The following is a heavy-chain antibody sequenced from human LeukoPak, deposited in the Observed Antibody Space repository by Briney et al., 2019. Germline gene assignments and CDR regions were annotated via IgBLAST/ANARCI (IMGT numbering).Heavy chain of an antibody. CDR3: ARVYSGYENFDY. Sequence: EASVKVSCKAAGYTFTGYYLHWMRQAPGQGLEWMGWINPNSGGTQYAQRFQGRVTMTRDTSITTAYMELSSLTSDGTAVYYCARVYSGYENFDYWGQGTLVTVSS. CDR1: GYTFTGYY. D-gene: IGHD5-12*01. J-gene: IGHJ4*02. CDR2: INPNSGGT. V-gene: IGHV1-2*02.